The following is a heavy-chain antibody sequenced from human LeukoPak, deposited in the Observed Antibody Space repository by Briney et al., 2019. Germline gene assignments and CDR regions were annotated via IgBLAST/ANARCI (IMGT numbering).Heavy chain of an antibody. CDR1: GFTFSSYA. V-gene: IGHV3-30-3*01. Sequence: GGSLRLSCAASGFTFSSYAMHWVRQAPGKGLEWVAVISYDGSNKYYADSVKGRFTISRDNSKNTLYLQMNSLRAEDTAVYYCARANIRYCSGGSCYSGYVAHDYWGQGTLVTVSS. J-gene: IGHJ4*02. D-gene: IGHD2-15*01. CDR2: ISYDGSNK. CDR3: ARANIRYCSGGSCYSGYVAHDY.